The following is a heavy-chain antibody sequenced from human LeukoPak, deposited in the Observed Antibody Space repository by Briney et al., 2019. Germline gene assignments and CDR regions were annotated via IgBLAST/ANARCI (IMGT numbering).Heavy chain of an antibody. CDR2: IYYSGST. J-gene: IGHJ4*02. CDR1: GGSISSSSYY. V-gene: IGHV4-39*01. CDR3: ARVGGDSSGDITADY. D-gene: IGHD3-22*01. Sequence: PSETLSLTCTVSGGSISSSSYYWGWIRRPPGKGLEWIGSIYYSGSTYYNPSLKSRVTISVDTSKNQFSLKLSSVTAADTAVYYCARVGGDSSGDITADYWGQGTLVTVSS.